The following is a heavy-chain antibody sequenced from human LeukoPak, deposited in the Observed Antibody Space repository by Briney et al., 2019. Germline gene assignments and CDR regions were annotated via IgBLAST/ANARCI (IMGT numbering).Heavy chain of an antibody. D-gene: IGHD2-21*02. V-gene: IGHV3-7*01. CDR2: IKQDGSEK. CDR1: GFTFSSYW. J-gene: IGHJ6*03. CDR3: AREAYCGGDCYSWYYYYYMDV. Sequence: GGSLRLSCAASGFTFSSYWMSWVRQAPGKGLEWVANIKQDGSEKYYVDSVKGRFTISRDNAKNSLYLQMNSLRAEDTAVYYCAREAYCGGDCYSWYYYYYMDVWGKGTTVTISS.